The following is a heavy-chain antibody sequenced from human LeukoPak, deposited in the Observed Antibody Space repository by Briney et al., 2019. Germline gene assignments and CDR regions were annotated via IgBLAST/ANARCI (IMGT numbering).Heavy chain of an antibody. CDR1: GFTVSSNY. D-gene: IGHD6-13*01. V-gene: IGHV3-66*01. CDR3: AKDGRGSSWSSAGY. CDR2: IYSGGST. Sequence: GGSLRLSCAASGFTVSSNYMSWVRQAPGKGLEWVSVIYSGGSTYYADSVKGRFTISRDNSKNTLYLQMNSLRAEDTAVYYCAKDGRGSSWSSAGYWGQGTLVTVSP. J-gene: IGHJ4*02.